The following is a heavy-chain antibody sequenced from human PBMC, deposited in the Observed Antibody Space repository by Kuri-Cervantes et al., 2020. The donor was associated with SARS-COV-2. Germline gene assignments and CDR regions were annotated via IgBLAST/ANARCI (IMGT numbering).Heavy chain of an antibody. V-gene: IGHV3-30*18. CDR1: GFTFSNYG. CDR2: ISYDGSNK. CDR3: AKNGEMATIDEYYFDY. D-gene: IGHD5-24*01. Sequence: GESLKISCAASGFTFSNYGMHWVRQAPGKGLEWVTIISYDGSNKYYADSVKGRFTISRDNSKNTLYLQMNSLRAEDTAVYYCAKNGEMATIDEYYFDYWGQGTLVTVSS. J-gene: IGHJ4*02.